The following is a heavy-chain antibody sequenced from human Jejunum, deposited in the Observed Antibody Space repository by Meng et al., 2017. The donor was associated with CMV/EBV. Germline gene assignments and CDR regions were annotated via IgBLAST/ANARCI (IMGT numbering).Heavy chain of an antibody. CDR3: ARDAPPNNYGWFDP. CDR2: IYPNGNT. D-gene: IGHD5-18*01. Sequence: QVQLQESGPGLVTPSATLSLTFPVSGGSISSYYWSWIRQPAGKGLEWIGRIYPNGNTNYNPSLKSRVTMSIDTSKNQFSLKLTSVTAADTAVYYCARDAPPNNYGWFDPWGQGTLVTVSS. J-gene: IGHJ5*02. CDR1: GGSISSYY. V-gene: IGHV4-4*07.